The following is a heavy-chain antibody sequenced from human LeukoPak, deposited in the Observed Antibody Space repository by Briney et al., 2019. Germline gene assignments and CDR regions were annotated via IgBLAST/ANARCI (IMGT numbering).Heavy chain of an antibody. Sequence: ASVKVSCKASGYTFTSYDINWVRQATGQGLEWMGWMNPNSGNTGYAQKFQGRVTMTRNTSISTAYMELSSPRSEDTAVYYCARRRIVVVPAAMSGFDPWGQGTLVTVSS. D-gene: IGHD2-2*01. CDR3: ARRRIVVVPAAMSGFDP. CDR1: GYTFTSYD. J-gene: IGHJ5*02. CDR2: MNPNSGNT. V-gene: IGHV1-8*01.